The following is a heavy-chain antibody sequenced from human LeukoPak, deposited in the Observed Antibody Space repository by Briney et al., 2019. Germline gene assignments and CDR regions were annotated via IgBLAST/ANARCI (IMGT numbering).Heavy chain of an antibody. J-gene: IGHJ6*03. V-gene: IGHV4-59*01. CDR1: DDSITMYY. Sequence: SETLSLTCAVSDDSITMYYWTWIRQPPGKGLEWIGYVDHTGSTNFNPSLNGRVSISRDTSKNLFSLRLRSVTAADTGVYFCARGRVSSSTWYSTYYYHFYMDVWGKGTTVTVSS. CDR2: VDHTGST. D-gene: IGHD1-1*01. CDR3: ARGRVSSSTWYSTYYYHFYMDV.